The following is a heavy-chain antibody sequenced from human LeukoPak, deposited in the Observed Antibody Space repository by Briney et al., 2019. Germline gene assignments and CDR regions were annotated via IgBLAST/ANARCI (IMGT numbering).Heavy chain of an antibody. V-gene: IGHV1-2*02. D-gene: IGHD3-16*01. CDR2: INPHSGDT. J-gene: IGHJ4*02. CDR3: AKDRGPQWWGSFDY. Sequence: ASVKVSCKASGGTFSSHAISWVRQAPGQGLEWMGWINPHSGDTNYAQSFQGRVTMTRDTSISTVYMDLSRLRSDDTAVYYCAKDRGPQWWGSFDYWGQGTLVTVSS. CDR1: GGTFSSHA.